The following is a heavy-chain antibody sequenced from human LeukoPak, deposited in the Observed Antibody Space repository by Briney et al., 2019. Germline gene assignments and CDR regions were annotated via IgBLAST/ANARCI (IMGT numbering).Heavy chain of an antibody. CDR2: INPSGGST. Sequence: ASVKVSCKASGYTFTSYYMHWVRQAPGQGLEWMGIINPSGGSTSYVQKFQGRVTMTRDTSTSTVYMELSSLRSEDTAVYYCARGEHGYGYNYLKDYWGQGTLVTVSS. CDR3: ARGEHGYGYNYLKDY. CDR1: GYTFTSYY. J-gene: IGHJ4*02. D-gene: IGHD5-24*01. V-gene: IGHV1-46*01.